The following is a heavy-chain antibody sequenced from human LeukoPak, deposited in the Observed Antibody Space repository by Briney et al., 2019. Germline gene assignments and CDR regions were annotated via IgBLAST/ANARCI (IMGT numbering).Heavy chain of an antibody. CDR3: ARAGGDDGQLWLIY. Sequence: ASVKVSCKASGYFFTTFYLHWVRQAPGQGLEWMGGIIPIFSTANYAQKFQGRVTITADKSTSTAYMELSSLRSEDTAVYYCARAGGDDGQLWLIYWGQGTLVTVSS. CDR2: IIPIFSTA. CDR1: GYFFTTFY. J-gene: IGHJ4*02. V-gene: IGHV1-69*06. D-gene: IGHD5-18*01.